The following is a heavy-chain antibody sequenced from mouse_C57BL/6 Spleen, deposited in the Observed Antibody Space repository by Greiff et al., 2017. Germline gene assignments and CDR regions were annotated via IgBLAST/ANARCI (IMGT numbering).Heavy chain of an antibody. J-gene: IGHJ1*03. CDR1: GYTFTSYW. D-gene: IGHD1-1*01. CDR3: ARYGSSFPRYFEG. Sequence: QVQLQQPGAELVMPGASVKLSCKASGYTFTSYWMHWVKQRPGQGLEWIGEIDPSDSYTNYNQKFKGKSTLTVDKSSSTAYMQLSSLTSEDSAVYYCARYGSSFPRYFEGWGTGTTVTVSS. CDR2: IDPSDSYT. V-gene: IGHV1-69*01.